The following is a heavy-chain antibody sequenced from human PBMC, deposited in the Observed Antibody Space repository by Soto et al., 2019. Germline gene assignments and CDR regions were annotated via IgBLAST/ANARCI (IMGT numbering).Heavy chain of an antibody. CDR2: ISSSSSYI. J-gene: IGHJ5*02. Sequence: EVQLVESGGGLVKSGGSLRLSCAASGFTFSSYSMNWVRQAPGKGLEWVSSISSSSSYIYYADSVKGRFTISRDNAKNSLYLQMNSLRAEDTAVYYCARDYAGTGWFDPWGQGTLVTVSS. D-gene: IGHD1-7*01. V-gene: IGHV3-21*01. CDR3: ARDYAGTGWFDP. CDR1: GFTFSSYS.